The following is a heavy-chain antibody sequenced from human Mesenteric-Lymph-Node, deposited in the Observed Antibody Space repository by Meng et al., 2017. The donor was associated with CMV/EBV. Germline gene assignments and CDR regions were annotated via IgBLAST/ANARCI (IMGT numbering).Heavy chain of an antibody. V-gene: IGHV4-34*01. J-gene: IGHJ6*02. CDR2: INHSGST. Sequence: ESLKISCAVYGGSFSGYYWSWIRQPPGKGLEWIGEINHSGSTNYNPSLKSRVTISVDTSKNQFSLKLNSVTAADTAVYYCARGSPRDSDYYYYGMDVWGQGTTVTVSS. D-gene: IGHD3/OR15-3a*01. CDR3: ARGSPRDSDYYYYGMDV. CDR1: GGSFSGYY.